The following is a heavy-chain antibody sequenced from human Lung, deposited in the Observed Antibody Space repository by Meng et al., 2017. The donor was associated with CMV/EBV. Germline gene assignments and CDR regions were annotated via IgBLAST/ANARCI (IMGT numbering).Heavy chain of an antibody. Sequence: PPEAWGPGRVKPSQPLSLPCTVSGGSISSGGYYWSWIRQHPGKGLEWIGYIHSSGSTYYNPSLRSRLTISVDTSKNQFSLKLSSVTAADTAVYYCARASYGSGSPLGESWFDPWGQGTLVTVSS. J-gene: IGHJ5*02. CDR1: GGSISSGGYY. CDR3: ARASYGSGSPLGESWFDP. D-gene: IGHD3-10*01. CDR2: IHSSGST. V-gene: IGHV4-31*03.